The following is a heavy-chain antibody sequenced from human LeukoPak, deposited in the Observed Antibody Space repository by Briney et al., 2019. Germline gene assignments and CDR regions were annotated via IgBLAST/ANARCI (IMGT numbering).Heavy chain of an antibody. Sequence: GGSLRLSCTASGFTFSNYGMNWVRQAPGKGLEWVSFTDTSGNYIYYGDSVKGRVNISRDNAKNLVFLQMNGLRAEDTAVYYCARGRSITLLRGVAMSDGFDIWGQGAMVAVSS. D-gene: IGHD3-10*01. CDR1: GFTFSNYG. CDR3: ARGRSITLLRGVAMSDGFDI. J-gene: IGHJ3*02. CDR2: TDTSGNYI. V-gene: IGHV3-21*01.